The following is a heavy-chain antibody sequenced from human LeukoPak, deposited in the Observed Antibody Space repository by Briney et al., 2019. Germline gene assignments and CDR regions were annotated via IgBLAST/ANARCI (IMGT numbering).Heavy chain of an antibody. D-gene: IGHD3-10*01. J-gene: IGHJ4*02. CDR3: ARDVGVGSGTYYYFDY. CDR1: GFTFSSYW. Sequence: GGSLRLSCAASGFTFSSYWMHWVRQAPGKGLVWVSRINTDGSSTSYADSVKGRFTISRDNAKNTLYLQMNSLRAEDTAVYYCARDVGVGSGTYYYFDYWGQGTLVTVSS. CDR2: INTDGSST. V-gene: IGHV3-74*01.